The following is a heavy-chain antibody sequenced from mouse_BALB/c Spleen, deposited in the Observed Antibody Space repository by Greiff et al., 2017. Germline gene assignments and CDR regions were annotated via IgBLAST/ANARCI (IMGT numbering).Heavy chain of an antibody. J-gene: IGHJ4*01. Sequence: EVQLKESGGGLVQPGGSLKLSCAASGFTFSSYTMSWVRQTPEKRLEWVAYISNGGGSTYYPDTVKGRFTISRDNAKNTLYLQMSSLKSEDTAMYYCALRRNYAMDYWGQGTSVTVSS. V-gene: IGHV5-12-2*01. CDR3: ALRRNYAMDY. CDR1: GFTFSSYT. CDR2: ISNGGGST. D-gene: IGHD2-12*01.